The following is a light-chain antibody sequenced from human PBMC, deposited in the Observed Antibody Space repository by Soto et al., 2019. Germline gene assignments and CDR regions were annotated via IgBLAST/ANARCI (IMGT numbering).Light chain of an antibody. CDR2: EVS. CDR1: SSDVGGYKY. J-gene: IGLJ1*01. V-gene: IGLV2-14*01. CDR3: KSYAGSNTYV. Sequence: QSALTQPASVSGSPGQSITISCTGTSSDVGGYKYVSWYQHHPGKAPKLMIYEVSNRPSGVSNRFSGSKSGNTASLTVSGLQAADEADYFCKSYAGSNTYVFGSGTKLTVL.